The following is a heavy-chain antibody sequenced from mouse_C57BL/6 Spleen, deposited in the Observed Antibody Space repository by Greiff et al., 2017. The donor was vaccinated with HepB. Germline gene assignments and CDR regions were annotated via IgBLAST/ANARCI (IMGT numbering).Heavy chain of an antibody. J-gene: IGHJ3*01. Sequence: VQLQQSGAELVRPGSSVKLSCKASGYTFTSYWVHWVKQRPIQGLEWIGNIDPSDSETHYNQKFKDKATLTVDKSSSTAYMQLSSLTSEDSAVYYCARGTAQATGFAYWGQGTLVTVSA. V-gene: IGHV1-52*01. D-gene: IGHD3-2*02. CDR3: ARGTAQATGFAY. CDR1: GYTFTSYW. CDR2: IDPSDSET.